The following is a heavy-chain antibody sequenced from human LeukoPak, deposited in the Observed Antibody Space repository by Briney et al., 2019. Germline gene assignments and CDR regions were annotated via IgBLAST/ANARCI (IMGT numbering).Heavy chain of an antibody. V-gene: IGHV4-61*01. J-gene: IGHJ3*01. D-gene: IGHD3-22*01. CDR1: GGSVNSDSFY. Sequence: PSETLSLTCSVSGGSVNSDSFYWTWIRQPPGKGLEWIGYVYYSGRANYNPTLKSRVTISVDTSKNQFSLRPNSVTAAGTALYYCVRETATSYYDSAGYYRQTEVFDVWGQGTKVTVSS. CDR3: VRETATSYYDSAGYYRQTEVFDV. CDR2: VYYSGRA.